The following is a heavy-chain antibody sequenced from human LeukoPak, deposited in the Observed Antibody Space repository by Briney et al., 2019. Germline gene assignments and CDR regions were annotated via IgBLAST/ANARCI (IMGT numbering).Heavy chain of an antibody. J-gene: IGHJ6*04. CDR1: VCTFSSYT. Sequence: SVNVSCQSSVCTFSSYTISWVRQAPGQGLDWMGGIIPLFCTPHYAHKLQDRLTINPDKSTNTAYMEPSSLRSKDTAGYYCPTATLRCSGGSCYEMDVWGKGTTVTVSS. CDR2: IIPLFCTP. CDR3: PTATLRCSGGSCYEMDV. V-gene: IGHV1-69*06. D-gene: IGHD2-15*01.